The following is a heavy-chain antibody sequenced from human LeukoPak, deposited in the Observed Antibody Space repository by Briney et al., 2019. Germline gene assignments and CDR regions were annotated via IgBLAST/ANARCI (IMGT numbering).Heavy chain of an antibody. CDR1: GDSVSSLNYY. J-gene: IGHJ5*01. Sequence: SETLSPTCVVSGDSVSSLNYYWGWIRQPPGKGLEWIGTTHYSGNTYYNPSLKSRVIISLDTSKNQFSLRLNSVTAADTAVYYCAREGAYRTYGDYSPFDFWGQGALVTVSS. CDR2: THYSGNT. V-gene: IGHV4-39*07. CDR3: AREGAYRTYGDYSPFDF. D-gene: IGHD4-17*01.